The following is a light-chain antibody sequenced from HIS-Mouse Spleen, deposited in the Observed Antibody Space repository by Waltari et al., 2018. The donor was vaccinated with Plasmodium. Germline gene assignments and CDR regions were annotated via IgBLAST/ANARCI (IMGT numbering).Light chain of an antibody. CDR2: DVS. Sequence: QSALTQPRSVSGSPGPSVTISCPGTSSDVGGSTYVSWYQQHPGKAPKLMIYDVSKRPSGVPDRFSGSKSGNTASLTISGLQAEDEADYYCCSYAGSYTFVFGTGTKVTVL. V-gene: IGLV2-11*01. CDR3: CSYAGSYTFV. CDR1: SSDVGGSTY. J-gene: IGLJ1*01.